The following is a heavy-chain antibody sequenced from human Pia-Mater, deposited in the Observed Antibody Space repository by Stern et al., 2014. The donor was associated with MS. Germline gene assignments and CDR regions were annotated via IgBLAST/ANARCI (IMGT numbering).Heavy chain of an antibody. CDR1: GDSFSTIE. CDR3: VRDQGGIAAS. D-gene: IGHD6-13*01. V-gene: IGHV1-69*01. J-gene: IGHJ4*02. CDR2: ISPLFGTT. Sequence: QVQLVASGAEVKKPGSSMKVSCQASGDSFSTIEISWVRQAPGQGLEWLGGISPLFGTTNYAQKVQGRVTIIADVSTSTVNMELVSLRLEDTAVYYCVRDQGGIAASWGQGTLVTVSS.